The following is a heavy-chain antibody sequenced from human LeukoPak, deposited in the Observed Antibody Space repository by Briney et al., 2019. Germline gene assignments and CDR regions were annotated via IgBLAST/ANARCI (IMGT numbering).Heavy chain of an antibody. D-gene: IGHD2-15*01. J-gene: IGHJ6*03. V-gene: IGHV1-2*02. CDR1: GYTFTGYY. Sequence: GASVKVSCKASGYTFTGYYMHWVRQAPGQGLEWMGWINPNSGGTNYAQKFQGRVTMTRDTSISTAYMELSRLRSDDTAVYYCARDVGYRSGGSCYLYYYYYYMDVWGKGTTVTISS. CDR3: ARDVGYRSGGSCYLYYYYYYMDV. CDR2: INPNSGGT.